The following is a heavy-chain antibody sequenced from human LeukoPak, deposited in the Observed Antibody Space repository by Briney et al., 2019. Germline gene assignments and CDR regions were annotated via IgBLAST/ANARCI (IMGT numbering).Heavy chain of an antibody. CDR2: TGTSGVGT. J-gene: IGHJ4*02. V-gene: IGHV3-23*01. D-gene: IGHD2-2*01. CDR3: AKVGLGRYCRSTSCYVY. CDR1: GFTFSSYS. Sequence: PGGSLRLSCAASGFTFSSYSMNWVRQAPGKGLEWVSATGTSGVGTYYADSVKGRFTISRDNSKSMLYLQMNSLRAEDTAVYYCAKVGLGRYCRSTSCYVYWGQGTLVTVSS.